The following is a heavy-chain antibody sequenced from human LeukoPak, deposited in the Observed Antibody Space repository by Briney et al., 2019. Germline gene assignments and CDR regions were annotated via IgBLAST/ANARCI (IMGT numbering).Heavy chain of an antibody. Sequence: GGSLRLSCAASGFTFSSYAMSWVRQAPGKGLEWVSAISGSGGSTYYADSVKGRFAISRDNSKNTLYLQMNSLRAEDTAVYYCAKGSLWFESSPGDYFDYWGQGTLVTVSS. J-gene: IGHJ4*02. D-gene: IGHD3-10*01. CDR3: AKGSLWFESSPGDYFDY. CDR2: ISGSGGST. V-gene: IGHV3-23*01. CDR1: GFTFSSYA.